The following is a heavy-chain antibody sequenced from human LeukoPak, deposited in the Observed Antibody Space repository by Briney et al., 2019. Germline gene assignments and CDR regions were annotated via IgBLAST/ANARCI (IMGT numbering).Heavy chain of an antibody. CDR3: AREPTTIFGVVDRYGMDV. J-gene: IGHJ6*02. Sequence: GGSLRLSCAASGFTFSSYWMHWVRQAPGKGLVWVSRINSDGSSTSYADSVTGRFTISRDNAKNTLYLQMNSLRAEDTAVYYCAREPTTIFGVVDRYGMDVWGQGTSVTVSS. V-gene: IGHV3-74*01. CDR1: GFTFSSYW. CDR2: INSDGSST. D-gene: IGHD3-3*01.